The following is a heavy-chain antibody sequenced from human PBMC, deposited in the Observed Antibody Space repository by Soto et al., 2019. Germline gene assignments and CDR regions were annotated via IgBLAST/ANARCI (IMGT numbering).Heavy chain of an antibody. CDR1: GYSFTDYH. J-gene: IGHJ6*02. D-gene: IGHD2-8*01. V-gene: IGHV1-2*04. Sequence: ASVKVSFKASGYSFTDYHIHWLRQAPGQGLERLGRINPKSGGTSTAQKFQGWVTMTTDTSISTASMELTRLTSDDTAIYYCARGDSTDCSNGVCSFFYNHDMDVWGQGTTVTVSS. CDR3: ARGDSTDCSNGVCSFFYNHDMDV. CDR2: INPKSGGT.